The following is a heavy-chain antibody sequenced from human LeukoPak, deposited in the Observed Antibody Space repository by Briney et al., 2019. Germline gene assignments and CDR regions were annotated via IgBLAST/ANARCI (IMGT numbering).Heavy chain of an antibody. CDR1: GYTFTSYY. D-gene: IGHD4-23*01. Sequence: ASVKVSCKASGYTFTSYYMYWVRQAPGQGLEWMGIINPSGGSTSYAQKFQGRVTMTRDMSTSTDYMDLSTLTSDDTAVYYCARSNYGGQGAGDNWFDPWGQGTLVTVSS. CDR2: INPSGGST. J-gene: IGHJ5*02. V-gene: IGHV1-46*01. CDR3: ARSNYGGQGAGDNWFDP.